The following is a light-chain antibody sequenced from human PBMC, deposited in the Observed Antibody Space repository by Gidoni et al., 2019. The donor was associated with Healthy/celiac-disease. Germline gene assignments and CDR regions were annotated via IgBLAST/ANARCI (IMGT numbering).Light chain of an antibody. CDR3: QQYYSIPLT. J-gene: IGKJ4*01. V-gene: IGKV4-1*01. CDR1: QSVLYSSNNQNY. CDR2: WAS. Sequence: IVMTQSPDSLAGSLGERATSNCKSSQSVLYSSNNQNYLAWYQQKPGQPPKLLIYWASTRESGVPDRFSGSGSGTDFTLTISSLQAEDVAVYYCQQYYSIPLTFGGGTKVEIK.